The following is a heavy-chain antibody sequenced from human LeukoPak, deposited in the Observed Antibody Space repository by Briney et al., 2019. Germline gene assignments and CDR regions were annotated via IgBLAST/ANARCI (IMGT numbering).Heavy chain of an antibody. D-gene: IGHD6-19*01. Sequence: ASVKVSCKASGYTFTSYGISWVRQAPGQGLEWMGWISAYNGATHYAQKLQGRVTMTTDASTSTVYMEMRSLRYDDTAVYYCARLHSSGWPLECMDVWGQGSTLTVSS. J-gene: IGHJ6*02. CDR2: ISAYNGAT. CDR3: ARLHSSGWPLECMDV. CDR1: GYTFTSYG. V-gene: IGHV1-18*01.